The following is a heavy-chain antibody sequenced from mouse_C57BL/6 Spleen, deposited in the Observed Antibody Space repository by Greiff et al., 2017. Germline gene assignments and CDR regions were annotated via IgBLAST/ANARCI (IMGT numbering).Heavy chain of an antibody. D-gene: IGHD1-1*01. CDR3: ARFITTVVEGYFDV. V-gene: IGHV5-17*01. CDR1: GFTFSDYG. CDR2: ISSGSSTI. Sequence: EVMLVESGGGLVKPGGSLKLSCAASGFTFSDYGMHWVRQAPEKGLEWVAYISSGSSTIYYADTVKGRFTISRDNAKNTLFLQMTSLRSEDTAMYYCARFITTVVEGYFDVWGTGTTVTVSS. J-gene: IGHJ1*03.